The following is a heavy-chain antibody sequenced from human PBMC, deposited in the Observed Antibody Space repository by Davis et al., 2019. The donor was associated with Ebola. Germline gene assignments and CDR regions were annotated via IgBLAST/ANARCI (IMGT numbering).Heavy chain of an antibody. Sequence: PGGSLRLSCAVYGGSFSGYYWSWIRQPPGKGLEWIGEINHSGSTNYNPSLKSRVTISVDTSKNHFSLDLSSVTAADTAVYYCARGGSYRPYYFDDWGQGTLVTVSS. CDR3: ARGGSYRPYYFDD. V-gene: IGHV4-34*01. CDR1: GGSFSGYY. D-gene: IGHD3-16*02. CDR2: INHSGST. J-gene: IGHJ4*02.